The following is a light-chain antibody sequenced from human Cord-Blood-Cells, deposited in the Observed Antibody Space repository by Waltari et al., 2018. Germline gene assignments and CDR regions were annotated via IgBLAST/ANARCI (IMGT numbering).Light chain of an antibody. CDR2: GNY. V-gene: IGLV1-40*01. Sequence: QSVLTQPPSVSGAPGQRVTISCTGSSSNIGAGYDVHWYQQLPGTAPKLLIYGNYKRPSGRPDRFSGSKSGTSASLAITGLQAEDEADYYCQSYDSSLSVVFGGGTKLTVL. J-gene: IGLJ2*01. CDR3: QSYDSSLSVV. CDR1: SSNIGAGYD.